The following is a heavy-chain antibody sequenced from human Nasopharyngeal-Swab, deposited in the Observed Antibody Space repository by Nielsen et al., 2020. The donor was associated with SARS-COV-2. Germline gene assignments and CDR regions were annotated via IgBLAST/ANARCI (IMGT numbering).Heavy chain of an antibody. J-gene: IGHJ6*02. CDR2: ISYDGSNK. CDR1: GSTFSSYG. Sequence: GESLKISCAASGSTFSSYGMHWVRQAPGKGLEWVAVISYDGSNKYYADSVKGRFTISRDNSKNTLCLQMNSLRAEDTAVYYCAKDLGYSYGSVGMGVWGQGTTVTVSS. D-gene: IGHD5-18*01. V-gene: IGHV3-30*18. CDR3: AKDLGYSYGSVGMGV.